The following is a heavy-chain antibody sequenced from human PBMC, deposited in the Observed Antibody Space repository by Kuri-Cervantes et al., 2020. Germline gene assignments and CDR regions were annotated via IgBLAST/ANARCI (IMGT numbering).Heavy chain of an antibody. D-gene: IGHD6-13*01. V-gene: IGHV4-59*01. Sequence: SETLSLTCTVPGGSISSYYWSWIRQPPGKGLEWIGYIYYSGSTNYNPSLKSRVTISVDTSKNQFSLKLSSVTAADTAVYYCAREMDIAAAGSYGMDVWGQGTTVTVSS. J-gene: IGHJ6*02. CDR3: AREMDIAAAGSYGMDV. CDR2: IYYSGST. CDR1: GGSISSYY.